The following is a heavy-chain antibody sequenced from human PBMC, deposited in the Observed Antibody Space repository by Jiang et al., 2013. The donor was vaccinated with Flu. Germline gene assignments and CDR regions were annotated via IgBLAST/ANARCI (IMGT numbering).Heavy chain of an antibody. J-gene: IGHJ4*02. V-gene: IGHV3-7*03. D-gene: IGHD3-22*01. CDR1: GFTFSNSW. CDR3: ARPSGSSGYSYYLRYFDY. CDR2: IKQDGSEK. Sequence: VQLVESGGGLVQPGGSLRLSCTASGFTFSNSWMTWVRQTPGKGLEWVASIKQDGSEKYYVDSVKGRFTISRDNAKNSLYLQMNSLRAEDTAVYYCARPSGSSGYSYYLRYFDYWAREPWSPSPQ.